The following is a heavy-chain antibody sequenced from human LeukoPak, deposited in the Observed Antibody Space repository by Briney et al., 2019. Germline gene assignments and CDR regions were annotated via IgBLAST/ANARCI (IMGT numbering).Heavy chain of an antibody. CDR2: INPNSGGT. CDR3: AIRGEGSSWSGYGDY. J-gene: IGHJ4*02. V-gene: IGHV1-2*06. D-gene: IGHD6-13*01. CDR1: GYTFTGYY. Sequence: GASVKVSCKASGYTFTGYYMHWVRQAPGQGLDWMGRINPNSGGTNYAQKFQGRVTMTRDTSISTAYMELSRLRSDDTAVYYCAIRGEGSSWSGYGDYWGQGTLVTVSS.